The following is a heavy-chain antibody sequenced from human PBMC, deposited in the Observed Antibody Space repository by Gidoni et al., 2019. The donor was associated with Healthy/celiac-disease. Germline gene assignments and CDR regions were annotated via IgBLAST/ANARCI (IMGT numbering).Heavy chain of an antibody. V-gene: IGHV3-15*01. D-gene: IGHD1-26*01. CDR1: GFTFSNAW. CDR2: IKSKTDGGTT. J-gene: IGHJ4*02. CDR3: TTGHSGSYTFNFDY. Sequence: EVQLVESGGGLVKPGGSLRLSCSASGFTFSNAWMSWVRQAPGKGLEWVGCIKSKTDGGTTDYAAPVKGRFTISRDDSKNTLYLKMNSLKTEDTAVYYCTTGHSGSYTFNFDYWGQGTLVTVSS.